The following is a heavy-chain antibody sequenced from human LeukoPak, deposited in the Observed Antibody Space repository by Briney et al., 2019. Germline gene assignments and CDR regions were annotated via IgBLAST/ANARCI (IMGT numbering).Heavy chain of an antibody. V-gene: IGHV3-64*01. CDR2: ISSNGGAT. CDR3: ASPGAYY. J-gene: IGHJ4*02. CDR1: GFTFSSYA. Sequence: GGSLRLSCAASGFTFSSYAMHWVRQAPGKGLEYVSAISSNGGATYYANSVKGRFTISRDNSKNTLYLQLGSLRAEDMAVYYCASPGAYYWGPGSLVTGSS.